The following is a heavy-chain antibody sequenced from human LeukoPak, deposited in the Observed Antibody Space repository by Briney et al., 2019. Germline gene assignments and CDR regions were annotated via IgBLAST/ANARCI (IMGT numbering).Heavy chain of an antibody. CDR1: GYTFTGYY. V-gene: IGHV1-69*05. Sequence: SVKVSCKASGYTFTGYYMHWVRQAPGQGLEWMGRIIPIFGTANYAQKFQGRVTITTDESTSTAYMELSSLRSEDTAMYYCARDRRVGITTSFDYWGQGTLVTVSS. CDR2: IIPIFGTA. D-gene: IGHD3-10*01. CDR3: ARDRRVGITTSFDY. J-gene: IGHJ4*02.